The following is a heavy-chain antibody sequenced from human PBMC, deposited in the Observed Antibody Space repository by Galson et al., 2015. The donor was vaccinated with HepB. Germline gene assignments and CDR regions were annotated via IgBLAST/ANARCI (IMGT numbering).Heavy chain of an antibody. CDR1: GFTFSSYG. V-gene: IGHV3-30*02. CDR2: IRYDGSNK. CDR3: AKGPIPPYYDILTGPGQFDY. J-gene: IGHJ4*02. D-gene: IGHD3-9*01. Sequence: SLRLSCAASGFTFSSYGMHWVRQAPGKGLEWVAFIRYDGSNKYYADSVKGRFTISRDNSKNTLYLQMNSLRAEDTAVYYCAKGPIPPYYDILTGPGQFDYWGQGTLVTVSS.